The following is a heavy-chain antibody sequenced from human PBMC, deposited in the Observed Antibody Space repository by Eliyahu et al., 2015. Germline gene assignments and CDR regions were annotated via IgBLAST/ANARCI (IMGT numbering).Heavy chain of an antibody. CDR1: GFXFNTYA. D-gene: IGHD6-19*01. CDR3: AKRGGKQWLAPGPLNDYFDS. Sequence: EVHLLESGGGLVRPGGSLRLSCEASGFXFNTYAMXWVRQAPGKGLEWVAGISGSGGATYHADSVKGRFTISRDNSKNTLYLQMTSLRAEDRAVYYCAKRGGKQWLAPGPLNDYFDSWGQGTLVSVSS. CDR2: ISGSGGAT. J-gene: IGHJ4*02. V-gene: IGHV3-23*01.